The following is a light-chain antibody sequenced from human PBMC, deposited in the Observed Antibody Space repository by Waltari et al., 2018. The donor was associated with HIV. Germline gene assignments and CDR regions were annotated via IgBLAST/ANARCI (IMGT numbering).Light chain of an antibody. CDR2: GNS. CDR3: QSYDTSLSGSGV. J-gene: IGLJ2*01. Sequence: QSVLTQSPSVSGAPGQRVTISCTRRSSNIGAGYDVHWYQQLPGTAPRVLIYGNSNRPSGVPDRFSGSKSGTSASLAITGLQAEDEADYYCQSYDTSLSGSGVFGGGTKLTVL. CDR1: SSNIGAGYD. V-gene: IGLV1-40*01.